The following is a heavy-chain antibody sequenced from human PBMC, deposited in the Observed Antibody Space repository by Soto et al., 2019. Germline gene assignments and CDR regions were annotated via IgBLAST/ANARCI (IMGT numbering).Heavy chain of an antibody. CDR1: GGTFSSYR. CDR2: IVPIYRTA. V-gene: IGHV1-69*13. J-gene: IGHJ4*02. D-gene: IGHD6-13*01. Sequence: GASVKVSCKASGGTFSSYRFNWVRQARGQGLAWLGGIVPIYRTADYAQKFQGRVTITADESTRTVYMELSSLKSQDTALYYCARDSGAKLSSSWGQGTLVTVSS. CDR3: ARDSGAKLSSS.